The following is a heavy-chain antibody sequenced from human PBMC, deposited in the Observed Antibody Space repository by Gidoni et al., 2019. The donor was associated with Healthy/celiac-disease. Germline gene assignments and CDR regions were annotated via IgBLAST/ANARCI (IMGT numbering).Heavy chain of an antibody. CDR1: GVTFSSYT. J-gene: IGHJ5*02. CDR3: ARVAEDGFWFDP. Sequence: QVQLVQSGAEVKKPGSSVKVSCTASGVTFSSYTISWVRQAPGHGLEWMGRIIHSLGIANYAQKFQGRVTITADKSTSTAYMELSSLRSEDTAVYYCARVAEDGFWFDPWGQGTLVTVSS. CDR2: IIHSLGIA. D-gene: IGHD2-15*01. V-gene: IGHV1-69*02.